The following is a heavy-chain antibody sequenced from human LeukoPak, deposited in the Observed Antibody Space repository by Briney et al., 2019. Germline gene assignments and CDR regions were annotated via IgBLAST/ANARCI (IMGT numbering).Heavy chain of an antibody. CDR2: ISTSSNYI. D-gene: IGHD6-6*01. Sequence: PGGSLRLSCAASGFTFSSYEMNWVRQAPGKGLEWVSFISTSSNYIYYADSVKGRFTISRDNAKNSLYLQMNSLRAEDTAVYYCARGEWSSSPFVSWGQGTLVTVPS. V-gene: IGHV3-21*01. J-gene: IGHJ4*02. CDR1: GFTFSSYE. CDR3: ARGEWSSSPFVS.